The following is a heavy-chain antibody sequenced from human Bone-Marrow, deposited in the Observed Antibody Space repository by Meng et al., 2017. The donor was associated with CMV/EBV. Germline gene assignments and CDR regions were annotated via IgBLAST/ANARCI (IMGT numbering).Heavy chain of an antibody. V-gene: IGHV1-2*02. D-gene: IGHD3-3*01. CDR3: AREWVLYYDFWSGYSIRCDYYGMDV. CDR2: INPNSGGT. CDR1: GDTFTGYY. J-gene: IGHJ6*02. Sequence: ASLMVSCKASGDTFTGYYMHWVRQAPGQGLEWMGWINPNSGGTNYAQKFQGRVTMTRDTSISTAYMELSRLRSDDTAVYYCAREWVLYYDFWSGYSIRCDYYGMDVWGQGTTVTVSS.